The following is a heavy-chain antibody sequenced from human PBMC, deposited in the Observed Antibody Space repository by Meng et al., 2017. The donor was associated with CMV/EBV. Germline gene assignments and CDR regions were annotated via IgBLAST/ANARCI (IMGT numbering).Heavy chain of an antibody. D-gene: IGHD2-2*01. CDR3: ARDRAADIVVVAFDWFDP. J-gene: IGHJ5*02. CDR2: ISSSSSYI. Sequence: GRSLRLSCAASGFTFSSYSMNWVRQAPGKGLEWVSSISSSSSYIYYADSVKGRFTISRDNAKNSLYLQMNSLRAEDTAVYYCARDRAADIVVVAFDWFDPWGQGTLVTVSS. V-gene: IGHV3-21*01. CDR1: GFTFSSYS.